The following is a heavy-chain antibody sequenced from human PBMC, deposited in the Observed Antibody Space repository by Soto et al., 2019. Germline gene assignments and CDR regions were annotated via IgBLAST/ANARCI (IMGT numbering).Heavy chain of an antibody. Sequence: SETLSLTCTVSGGSISTTGFYWTWIRQHPGRGLECIGYIYYSGKSYYNPSLKSRVTISLDTSRNQFSLKLTSVTAADAAVYYCARGSHYLGRRVNMNPLDLWGQGTLVT. CDR2: IYYSGKS. V-gene: IGHV4-31*03. J-gene: IGHJ5*02. D-gene: IGHD3-16*01. CDR1: GGSISTTGFY. CDR3: ARGSHYLGRRVNMNPLDL.